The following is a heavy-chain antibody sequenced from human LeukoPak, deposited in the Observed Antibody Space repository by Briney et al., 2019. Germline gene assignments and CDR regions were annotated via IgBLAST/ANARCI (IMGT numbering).Heavy chain of an antibody. J-gene: IGHJ2*01. CDR2: IYHSGST. CDR3: ARSAFAEGYFDL. Sequence: PSQTLSLTCTVSGGSISSGGYYWSWIRQPPGKGLEWIGYIYHSGSTSYNPSLRSRVTISVDRSKNQFSLKLTSVTAADTAVYYCARSAFAEGYFDLWGRGTLVTASS. V-gene: IGHV4-30-2*01. CDR1: GGSISSGGYY.